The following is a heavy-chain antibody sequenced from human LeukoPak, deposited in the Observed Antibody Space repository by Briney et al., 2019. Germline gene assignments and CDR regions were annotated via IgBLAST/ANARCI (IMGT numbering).Heavy chain of an antibody. CDR2: IYYSGST. D-gene: IGHD6-13*01. J-gene: IGHJ6*02. CDR1: GGSISSYY. V-gene: IGHV4-59*01. Sequence: SETLSLTCTVSGGSISSYYWRWIRQPPGKGLEWIGYIYYSGSTNYNPSLKSRVTISVDTSKNQFSLKLSSVTAADTAVYYCARAGSWYSHGMDVWGQGTTVTVSS. CDR3: ARAGSWYSHGMDV.